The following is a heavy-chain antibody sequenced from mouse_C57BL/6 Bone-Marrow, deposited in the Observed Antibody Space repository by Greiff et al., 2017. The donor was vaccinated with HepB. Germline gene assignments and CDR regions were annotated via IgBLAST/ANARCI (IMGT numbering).Heavy chain of an antibody. J-gene: IGHJ1*03. Sequence: QVQLQQPGAELVMPGASVKLSCKASGYTFTSYWMHWVKQRPGQGLEWIGYINPSSGYTKYNQKFKDKATLTADKSSSTAYMQLSSLTYEDAAVYYCARWESPYFDVWGTGTTVTVSS. D-gene: IGHD4-1*01. CDR3: ARWESPYFDV. V-gene: IGHV1-7*01. CDR2: INPSSGYT. CDR1: GYTFTSYW.